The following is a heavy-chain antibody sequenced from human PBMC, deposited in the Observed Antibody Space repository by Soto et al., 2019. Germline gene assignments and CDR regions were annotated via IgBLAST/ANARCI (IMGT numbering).Heavy chain of an antibody. J-gene: IGHJ6*02. Sequence: LXLLGEAFGCTVSSNYMSWVRQGPGKGLEWVSVIYSGGSTYYADSVKGRFTISRDNSKNTLYLQMNSLRAEDTAVYYCARGEDIAVVTAPMSGYYGMDVWGQGTKVTVSS. CDR2: IYSGGST. CDR3: ARGEDIAVVTAPMSGYYGMDV. V-gene: IGHV3-53*01. CDR1: GCTVSSNY. D-gene: IGHD2-2*01.